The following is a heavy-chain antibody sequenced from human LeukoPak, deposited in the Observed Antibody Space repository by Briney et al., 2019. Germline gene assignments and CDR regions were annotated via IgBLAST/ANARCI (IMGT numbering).Heavy chain of an antibody. CDR3: ASTTVAGTDYYYYYYYMDV. CDR2: IYTSGST. CDR1: GGSISSGSYY. D-gene: IGHD6-19*01. Sequence: SQTLSLTCTVSGGSISSGSYYWSWIRQPAGKGLEWIGRIYTSGSTNYNPSLKSRVTISVDTSKNQFSLKLSSVTAADTAVYYCASTTVAGTDYYYYYYYMDVWGKGTTVTISS. J-gene: IGHJ6*03. V-gene: IGHV4-61*02.